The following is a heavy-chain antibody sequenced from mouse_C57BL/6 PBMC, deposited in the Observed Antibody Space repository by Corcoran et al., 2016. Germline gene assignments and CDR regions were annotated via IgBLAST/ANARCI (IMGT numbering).Heavy chain of an antibody. CDR3: ARADYDVGPYYFDY. CDR2: INPYNGGT. V-gene: IGHV1-19*01. Sequence: EVQLQQSGPVLVKPGASVKMSCTASGYTFTDYYMNWVKQSHGKSLEWIGVINPYNGGTSYNQKFKGKATLTVDKSSSTAYMELNSLTSEDSAVYYCARADYDVGPYYFDYWGQGTTLTVSS. J-gene: IGHJ2*01. CDR1: GYTFTDYY. D-gene: IGHD2-4*01.